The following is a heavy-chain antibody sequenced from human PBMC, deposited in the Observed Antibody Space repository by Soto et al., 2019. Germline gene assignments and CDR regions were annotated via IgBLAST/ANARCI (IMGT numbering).Heavy chain of an antibody. CDR1: GGTFSSYT. V-gene: IGHV1-69*04. J-gene: IGHJ6*03. CDR3: ARDRRYSYGSEKENMDV. CDR2: IIPILGIA. Sequence: SVKVSCKASGGTFSSYTISWVRQAPGQGLEWMGRIIPILGIANYAQKFQGRVTITADKSTSTAYMELSSLRSEDTAVYYCARDRRYSYGSEKENMDVWGKGTTVTVSS. D-gene: IGHD5-18*01.